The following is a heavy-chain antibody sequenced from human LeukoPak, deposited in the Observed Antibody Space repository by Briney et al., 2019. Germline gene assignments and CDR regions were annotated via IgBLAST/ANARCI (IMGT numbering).Heavy chain of an antibody. CDR3: ARDGSGSYFYYFNY. CDR1: GGSISSGSYY. CDR2: IYYSGST. Sequence: KPSQTLSLTCTVSGGSISSGSYYWGWIRQPPGKGLEWIGSIYYSGSTYYNPSLKSRVTISVDTSKNQFSLKLSSVTAADTAVYYCARDGSGSYFYYFNYWGQGTLVTVSS. D-gene: IGHD1-26*01. J-gene: IGHJ4*02. V-gene: IGHV4-39*07.